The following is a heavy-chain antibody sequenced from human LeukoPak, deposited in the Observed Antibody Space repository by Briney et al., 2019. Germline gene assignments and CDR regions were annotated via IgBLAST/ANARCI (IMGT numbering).Heavy chain of an antibody. CDR2: VSYIGST. CDR3: ARDKYGSDDDAFDI. D-gene: IGHD3-10*01. V-gene: IGHV4-61*01. CDR1: GGSVSSGTYY. J-gene: IGHJ3*02. Sequence: SSETLSLTCTVSGGSVSSGTYYWSWIRQPPGKELQWIGYVSYIGSTNYNPSLKSRVTISRDTSKNQFSLNLSSVTAADTAVYYCARDKYGSDDDAFDIWGQGTMVTVSS.